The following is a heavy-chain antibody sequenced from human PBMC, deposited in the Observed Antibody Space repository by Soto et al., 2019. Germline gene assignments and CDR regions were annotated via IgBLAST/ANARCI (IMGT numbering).Heavy chain of an antibody. V-gene: IGHV1-18*01. D-gene: IGHD1-20*01. CDR2: IIPNFGNT. J-gene: IGHJ4*02. Sequence: ASVKVSCKASGCTFSSYAISWVRQAPGQGLEWMGWIIPNFGNTNYAQKLQGRVTMTTDTSTSTAYMELRSMRSDDTAVYYCARARITGTFPLDYWGQGTLVTVSS. CDR1: GCTFSSYA. CDR3: ARARITGTFPLDY.